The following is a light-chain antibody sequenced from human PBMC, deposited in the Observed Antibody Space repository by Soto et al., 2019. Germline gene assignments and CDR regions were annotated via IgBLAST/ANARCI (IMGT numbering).Light chain of an antibody. Sequence: QSVLTQPPSASETPGQTVSISCSGSNSNIASNTVNWYQHLPGTAPKLLIYYNNQRPSGVPDRFSGSKSGTSASLAITGPQTGDEADYYCGTWDSSLSTFVFGTGTKVTVL. CDR1: NSNIASNT. V-gene: IGLV1-44*01. CDR2: YNN. J-gene: IGLJ1*01. CDR3: GTWDSSLSTFV.